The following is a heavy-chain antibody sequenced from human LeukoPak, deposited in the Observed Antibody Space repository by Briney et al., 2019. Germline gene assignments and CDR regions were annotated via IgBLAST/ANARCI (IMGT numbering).Heavy chain of an antibody. Sequence: PSETLSLTCTVSGYSISSGYYWGWIRQPPGKGLEWIGEINHSGSTNYNPSLKSRVTISVDTSKNQFSLKLSSVTAADTAVCYCASTYDIDVDGFDPWGQGTLVTVSS. V-gene: IGHV4-38-2*02. J-gene: IGHJ5*02. CDR1: GYSISSGYY. D-gene: IGHD3-9*01. CDR2: INHSGST. CDR3: ASTYDIDVDGFDP.